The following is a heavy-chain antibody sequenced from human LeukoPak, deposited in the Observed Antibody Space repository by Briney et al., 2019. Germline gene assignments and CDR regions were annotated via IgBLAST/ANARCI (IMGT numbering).Heavy chain of an antibody. CDR1: GFTFSSYG. D-gene: IGHD6-19*01. Sequence: GGSLRLSCAASGFTFSSYGMHWVRQAPGKGLEWVAVIWYDGSNKYYADSVKGRFTISRDNSKNTLYLQMNSLRAEDTAVYYCARESPEHSSGSYYYGMDVWGQGTTVTVSS. CDR3: ARESPEHSSGSYYYGMDV. J-gene: IGHJ6*02. V-gene: IGHV3-33*01. CDR2: IWYDGSNK.